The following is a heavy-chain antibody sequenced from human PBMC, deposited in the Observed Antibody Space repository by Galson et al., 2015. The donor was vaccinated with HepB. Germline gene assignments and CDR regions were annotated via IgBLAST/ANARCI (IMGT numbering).Heavy chain of an antibody. CDR1: GGSLSNYY. Sequence: SETLSLTCTVSGGSLSNYYRNWIRQSPGKGLEWIGYIYYTGITVYKPSLESRVTLSVDTSKNRVSLKLTSLTAADTAVYYCARGEPIDYWGQGTLVTVSS. J-gene: IGHJ4*02. CDR2: IYYTGIT. V-gene: IGHV4-59*01. CDR3: ARGEPIDY. D-gene: IGHD1-26*01.